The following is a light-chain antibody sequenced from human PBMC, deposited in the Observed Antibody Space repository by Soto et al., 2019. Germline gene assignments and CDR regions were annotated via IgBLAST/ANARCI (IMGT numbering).Light chain of an antibody. CDR3: QQFNNYLIT. Sequence: AIQLTQSPSSLSASVGGRFTITCRASQGIRSALEWYEQKPGKAPKLLXYDASSLESGVPSRFRGSGSGTDFTLTISSLQPEDFETYYCQQFNNYLITFGQGTRLEIK. CDR1: QGIRSA. J-gene: IGKJ5*01. V-gene: IGKV1D-13*01. CDR2: DAS.